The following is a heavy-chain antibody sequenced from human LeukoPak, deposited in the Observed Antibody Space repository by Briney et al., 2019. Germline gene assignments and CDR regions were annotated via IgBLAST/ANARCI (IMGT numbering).Heavy chain of an antibody. V-gene: IGHV1-18*01. J-gene: IGHJ6*02. CDR1: GYTFTSYG. CDR3: ARGGYYDSSGYHYYYYGMDV. D-gene: IGHD3-22*01. CDR2: ISAYNGNT. Sequence: GASVKVSCKASGYTFTSYGISWVRQAPGQGLEWMGWISAYNGNTNYAQKLRGRVTMTTDTSTSTAYMELRSLRSDDTAVYYCARGGYYDSSGYHYYYYGMDVWGQGTTVTVSS.